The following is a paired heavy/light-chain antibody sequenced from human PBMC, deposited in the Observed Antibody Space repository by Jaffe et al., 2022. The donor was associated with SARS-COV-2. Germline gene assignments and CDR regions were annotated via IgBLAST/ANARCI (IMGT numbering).Light chain of an antibody. J-gene: IGKJ3*01. CDR3: MQALQTPPS. V-gene: IGKV2-28*01. Sequence: DVVMTQSPLSLPVTPGEPASISCRSSQSLLHSNGYNYLDWYVQKPGQSPQLLISLGSNRASGVPDRFSVSGSGTDFTLKISRVEAEDVGVYYCMQALQTPPSFGPGTKVDIK. CDR1: QSLLHSNGYNY. CDR2: LGS.
Heavy chain of an antibody. CDR2: MYYSGAA. D-gene: IGHD3-3*01. V-gene: IGHV4-39*01. CDR1: GGSVVSTSFY. CDR3: ARVNYDFWRRYGSFYYYGMDV. Sequence: QLQLQESGPGLVKPSETLSLTCTVSGGSVVSTSFYWGWIRQPPGKGLEWIGSMYYSGAAYYNPSLKSRVSISVDTSENQFFLKLSSVTAADTAVYYCARVNYDFWRRYGSFYYYGMDVWGQGTTVIVSS. J-gene: IGHJ6*02.